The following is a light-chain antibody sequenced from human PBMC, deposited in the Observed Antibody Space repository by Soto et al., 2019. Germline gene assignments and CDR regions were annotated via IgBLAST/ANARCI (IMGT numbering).Light chain of an antibody. V-gene: IGKV1-12*02. Sequence: DIQMTQSPSSVSASVGDRVTITCRASQNINGWLAWYQQKPGKAPQLLISGTSTLQTGVPSRFSGSSSGSDFTLTISSLHPEDFATYFCQQSDNFPFTFGPGTKVDI. CDR1: QNINGW. J-gene: IGKJ3*01. CDR2: GTS. CDR3: QQSDNFPFT.